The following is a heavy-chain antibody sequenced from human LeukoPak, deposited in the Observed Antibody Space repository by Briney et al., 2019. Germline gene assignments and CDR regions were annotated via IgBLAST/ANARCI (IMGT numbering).Heavy chain of an antibody. Sequence: GGSLRLSCAASGFTFSSYAMHWVRQAPGKGLEWVAVISYDGSNKYYADSVKGRFSISRDNSKNTLYLQMNSLRAEDTAVYYCARPNGNFGVTHYWGQGTLVTVSS. CDR1: GFTFSSYA. V-gene: IGHV3-30*04. D-gene: IGHD3-10*01. CDR3: ARPNGNFGVTHY. J-gene: IGHJ4*02. CDR2: ISYDGSNK.